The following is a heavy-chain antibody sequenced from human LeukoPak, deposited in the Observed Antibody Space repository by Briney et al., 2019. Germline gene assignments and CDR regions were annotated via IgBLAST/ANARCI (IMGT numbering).Heavy chain of an antibody. J-gene: IGHJ6*02. D-gene: IGHD5-24*01. CDR1: GHTFTGYY. V-gene: IGHV1-2*02. CDR3: ARAGGDGYNFDHYYYGMDV. CDR2: INPNSGGT. Sequence: VASVKVSCKASGHTFTGYYMHWVRQAPGQGLEWMGWINPNSGGTNYAQKFQGRVTMTRDTSISTAYMELSRLRSDDTAVYYCARAGGDGYNFDHYYYGMDVWGQGTTVTVSS.